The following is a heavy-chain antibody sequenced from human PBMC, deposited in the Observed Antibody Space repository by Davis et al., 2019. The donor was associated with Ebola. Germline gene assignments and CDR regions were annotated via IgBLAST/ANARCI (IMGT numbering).Heavy chain of an antibody. CDR1: GGTFSSYA. Sequence: SVKVSCKASGGTFSSYAISWVRQAPGQGLEWMGGIIPIFGTANYAQKFQGRVTITADESTSTAYMELSSLRSADTAVYYCARDAPYSSSWYRWFDPWGQGTLVTVSS. J-gene: IGHJ5*02. D-gene: IGHD6-13*01. CDR3: ARDAPYSSSWYRWFDP. CDR2: IIPIFGTA. V-gene: IGHV1-69*13.